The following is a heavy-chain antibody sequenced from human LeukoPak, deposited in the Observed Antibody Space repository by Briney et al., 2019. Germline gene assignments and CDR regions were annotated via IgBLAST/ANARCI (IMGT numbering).Heavy chain of an antibody. D-gene: IGHD3-10*01. CDR1: GFTFSSYA. J-gene: IGHJ4*02. CDR2: ISGSGGST. Sequence: GGSLRLSCAASGFTFSSYAMSWVRQAPGKGLEWVSAISGSGGSTYYADSVKGRFTISRDNSKNTLYLQMNSLRAEDTAVYYCAKGEYYYGSGSYYLDYWGQGTLVTVSS. CDR3: AKGEYYYGSGSYYLDY. V-gene: IGHV3-23*01.